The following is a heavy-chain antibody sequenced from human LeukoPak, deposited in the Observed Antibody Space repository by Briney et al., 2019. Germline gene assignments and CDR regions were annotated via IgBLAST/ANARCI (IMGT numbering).Heavy chain of an antibody. D-gene: IGHD3-10*01. CDR2: IYYSGST. Sequence: PSETLSLTCTVSGGSISSYYWSWIRQPPGKGLEWIGYIYYSGSTNYKPSLKGRVTISVDTSKNQFSLKLSSVTAADTAVYYCARQRPLWFGELFYYYYYMDVWGKGTTVTVSS. CDR1: GGSISSYY. J-gene: IGHJ6*03. V-gene: IGHV4-59*01. CDR3: ARQRPLWFGELFYYYYYMDV.